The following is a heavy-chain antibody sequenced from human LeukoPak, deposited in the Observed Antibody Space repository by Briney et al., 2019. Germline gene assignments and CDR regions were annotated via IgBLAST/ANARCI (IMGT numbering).Heavy chain of an antibody. CDR1: GVSISSSGFY. Sequence: SETLSLTCTVSGVSISSSGFYWGWIRQPPGKGLEWIGNIYYSGSTYYNPSLKSRVTISVDTSKNQFSLKLSSLTAADTAVYYCARYGRRGLLDAFDIWGQGTMVTVSS. J-gene: IGHJ3*02. CDR2: IYYSGST. CDR3: ARYGRRGLLDAFDI. D-gene: IGHD2-15*01. V-gene: IGHV4-39*01.